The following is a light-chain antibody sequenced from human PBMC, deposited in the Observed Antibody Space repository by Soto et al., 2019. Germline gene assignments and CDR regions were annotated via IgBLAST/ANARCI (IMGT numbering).Light chain of an antibody. CDR1: QTISSY. Sequence: DIQMTQSPSSLSASVGDRVTITCRASQTISSYLNWYQQRPGKAPKLLIYAASSLQSGVPSRFSGSGSGTDFTLTISSLQPEDFATYYCQQGYSIPWTFGQGTKVDIK. CDR2: AAS. J-gene: IGKJ1*01. CDR3: QQGYSIPWT. V-gene: IGKV1-39*01.